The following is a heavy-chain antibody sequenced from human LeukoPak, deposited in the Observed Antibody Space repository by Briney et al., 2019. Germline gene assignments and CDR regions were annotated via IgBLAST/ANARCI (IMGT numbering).Heavy chain of an antibody. J-gene: IGHJ4*02. D-gene: IGHD1-26*01. V-gene: IGHV4-4*02. CDR2: VHLSGAS. CDR1: GGSILTTNW. Sequence: SGTLSLTCAVSGGSILTTNWWSGVRQPPGKGLEWIGEVHLSGASNYNPSLKSRVNISIDKSKNQLSLELTSVTAADTAIYYCTRESGAFSPFGFWGQGTLVTVSS. CDR3: TRESGAFSPFGF.